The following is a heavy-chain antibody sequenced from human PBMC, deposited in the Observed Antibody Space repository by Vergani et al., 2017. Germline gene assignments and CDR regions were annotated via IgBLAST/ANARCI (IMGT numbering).Heavy chain of an antibody. CDR2: IYYSGFT. Sequence: QVQLQESGPGLVKPSQTLALTCTVSGGSISSDNYYWSWIRQPPGKGLEWIGYIYYSGFTYYNPSLKSRVSISVDTSKNQFSMKLSSVTAADTAVYYCARNSGSDSEYFQHWGQGTLVTVSS. CDR1: GGSISSDNYY. V-gene: IGHV4-30-4*01. J-gene: IGHJ1*01. D-gene: IGHD1-26*01. CDR3: ARNSGSDSEYFQH.